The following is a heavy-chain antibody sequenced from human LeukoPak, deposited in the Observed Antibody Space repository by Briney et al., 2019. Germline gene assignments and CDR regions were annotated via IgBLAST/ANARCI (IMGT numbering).Heavy chain of an antibody. CDR3: ARTVITMVRGVIGYYFDY. CDR1: GGTFSSYA. J-gene: IGHJ4*02. Sequence: SVKVSCKASGGTFSSYAISWVRQAPGQGREWMGGTIPIFGTANYAQKFQGRVTITTDESTSTAYMELSSLRSEDTAVYYCARTVITMVRGVIGYYFDYWGQGTLVTVSS. CDR2: TIPIFGTA. D-gene: IGHD3-10*01. V-gene: IGHV1-69*05.